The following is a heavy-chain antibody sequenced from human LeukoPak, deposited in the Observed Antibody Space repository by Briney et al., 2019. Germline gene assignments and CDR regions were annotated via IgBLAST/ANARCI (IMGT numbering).Heavy chain of an antibody. CDR1: GFTFSSYG. J-gene: IGHJ4*02. CDR3: ATPGPGYSSSWYGVDY. V-gene: IGHV3-30*03. Sequence: GGSLRLSCAASGFTFSSYGMHWVRQAPGKGLEWVAVISYDGSNKYYADSVKGRFTISRDNAKNSLYLQMNSLRAEDTAVYYCATPGPGYSSSWYGVDYWGQGTLVTVSS. CDR2: ISYDGSNK. D-gene: IGHD6-13*01.